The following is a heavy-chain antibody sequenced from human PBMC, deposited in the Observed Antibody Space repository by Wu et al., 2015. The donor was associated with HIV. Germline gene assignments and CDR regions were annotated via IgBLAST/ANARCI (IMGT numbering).Heavy chain of an antibody. CDR2: MNLYSGNS. CDR1: GSSFTAYD. V-gene: IGHV1-8*01. CDR3: TSVRRVPTYYYYGVDV. Sequence: QVQLVQSGAEVTKPGASVKVSCKASGSSFTAYDINWVRQAAGQGLEWMGWMNLYSGNSGYTQKLQGRVTMTRNTSISTAYMELSSLRSEDTAVYYCTSVRRVPTYYYYGVDVWARGPRSSSP. D-gene: IGHD2-2*01. J-gene: IGHJ6*02.